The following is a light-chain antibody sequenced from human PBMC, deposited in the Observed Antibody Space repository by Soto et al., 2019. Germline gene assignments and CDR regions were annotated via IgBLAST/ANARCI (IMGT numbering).Light chain of an antibody. Sequence: EIVMTQSLATLSVSPGERATLSCRASQSVSSNLAWYQQKPGQAPRVLIYGASIRATGIPARFSGSGSGTEFTLTINSLQSEDFAVYYCQQYNNWPLLTFGGGTKVEIK. J-gene: IGKJ4*01. CDR2: GAS. CDR1: QSVSSN. V-gene: IGKV3D-15*01. CDR3: QQYNNWPLLT.